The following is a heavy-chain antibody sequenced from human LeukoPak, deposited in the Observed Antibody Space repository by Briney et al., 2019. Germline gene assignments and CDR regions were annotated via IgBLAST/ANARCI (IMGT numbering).Heavy chain of an antibody. J-gene: IGHJ4*02. CDR1: GFTFRSYW. V-gene: IGHV3-74*01. CDR2: INSDGSST. CDR3: ARSYSSYSFDY. D-gene: IGHD6-6*01. Sequence: GGSLRLSCAPSGFTFRSYWMHWVRQAPGKGLVWVSRINSDGSSTSYADSVKGRFTISRDNAKNSLYLQMNSLGAEDTAVYYCARSYSSYSFDYWGQGTLVTVSS.